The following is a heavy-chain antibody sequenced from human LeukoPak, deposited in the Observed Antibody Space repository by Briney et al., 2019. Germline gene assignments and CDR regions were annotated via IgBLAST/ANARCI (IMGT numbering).Heavy chain of an antibody. Sequence: GVSLRLSCVASGFTFGNYAMNWIRQAPGKGLEWVSAISGGGGSIYYADSVKGRFTISRDNSKNTLFLQMHSLRDEDTAVYFCAKTLVGSSWSPYDYWGQGTLVTVSS. CDR3: AKTLVGSSWSPYDY. CDR2: ISGGGGSI. D-gene: IGHD2-15*01. V-gene: IGHV3-23*01. J-gene: IGHJ4*02. CDR1: GFTFGNYA.